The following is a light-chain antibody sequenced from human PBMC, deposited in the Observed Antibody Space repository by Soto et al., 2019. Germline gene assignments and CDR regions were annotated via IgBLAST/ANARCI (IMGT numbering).Light chain of an antibody. CDR3: AAWDDSLEAWV. V-gene: IGLV1-44*01. J-gene: IGLJ3*02. CDR2: SDN. Sequence: QSVLIQPPSVSGTPGLRVTISCSGSSSNIGSKTVNWFQQLPGTAPRLLIYSDNQRPSGVPDRFSGSRSGTSASLAISGLQSDDEADFYCAAWDDSLEAWVFGGGTKLTVL. CDR1: SSNIGSKT.